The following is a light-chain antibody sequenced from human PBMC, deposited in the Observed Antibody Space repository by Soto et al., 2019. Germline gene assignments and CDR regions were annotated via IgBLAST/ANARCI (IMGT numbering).Light chain of an antibody. CDR1: QSVSSN. J-gene: IGKJ4*01. CDR3: QQYNNWPRLT. Sequence: DIVMTQSPATLSVSPGERATLSCRASQSVSSNLAWYQQQAGQAPRLLIYDASMRATGIPARFSGSGSGTEFTLTISSLQSEDFAVYYCQQYNNWPRLTFGGGTKVEI. V-gene: IGKV3-15*01. CDR2: DAS.